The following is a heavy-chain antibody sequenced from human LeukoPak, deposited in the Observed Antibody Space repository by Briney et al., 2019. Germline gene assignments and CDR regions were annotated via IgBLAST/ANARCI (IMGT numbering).Heavy chain of an antibody. CDR2: INPNSGGT. CDR1: GYTFTGYY. D-gene: IGHD3-3*01. J-gene: IGHJ6*04. V-gene: IGHV1-2*02. CDR3: ARVLRFLEWFKLDV. Sequence: ASVKVSCKASGYTFTGYYMHWVRQAPGQGLEWMGWINPNSGGTNYAQKFQGRVTMTTDTSTSTAYMELRSLRSDDTAVYYCARVLRFLEWFKLDVWGKGTTVTVSS.